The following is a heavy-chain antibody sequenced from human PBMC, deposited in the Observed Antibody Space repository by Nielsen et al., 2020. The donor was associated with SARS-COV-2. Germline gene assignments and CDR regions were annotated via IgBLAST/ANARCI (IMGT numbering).Heavy chain of an antibody. CDR3: TYFDS. CDR1: GGSISSYY. V-gene: IGHV4-59*13. D-gene: IGHD6-6*01. CDR2: IYYSGST. J-gene: IGHJ4*02. Sequence: SETLSLTCTVSGGSISSYYWSWIRQPPGKGLEWIGYIYYSGSTNYNPSLKSRVTISVDTSKNQFSLKLTSVTVSSSPTRATTYFDSWGQGSLVTVSS.